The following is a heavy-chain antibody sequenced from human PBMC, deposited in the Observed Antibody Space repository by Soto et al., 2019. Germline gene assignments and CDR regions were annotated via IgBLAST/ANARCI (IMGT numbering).Heavy chain of an antibody. J-gene: IGHJ6*02. D-gene: IGHD5-18*01. CDR1: GFTFISYW. CDR3: ARDRYSYGYYYYYGMDV. V-gene: IGHV3-7*01. Sequence: GGSLRLSCAASGFTFISYWMSWVRQAPGKGLEWVANIKQDGSEKYYVDSVKGRFTISRDNAKNSLYLQMNSLRAEDTAVYYCARDRYSYGYYYYYGMDVWGQGTTVTVSS. CDR2: IKQDGSEK.